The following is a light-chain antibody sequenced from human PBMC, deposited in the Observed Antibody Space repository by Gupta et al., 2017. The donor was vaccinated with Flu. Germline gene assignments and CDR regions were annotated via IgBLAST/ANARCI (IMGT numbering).Light chain of an antibody. Sequence: EIVFTQSPATLSLSPWERATLSCRASQSVSSYLAWYQQKPGQAPRLLIYDASNRATGIPARFSGSWSGTDFTLTISSLEPEDFAVYYCQQRSNWPPLTFGGGTKVEIK. V-gene: IGKV3-11*01. CDR3: QQRSNWPPLT. J-gene: IGKJ4*01. CDR2: DAS. CDR1: QSVSSY.